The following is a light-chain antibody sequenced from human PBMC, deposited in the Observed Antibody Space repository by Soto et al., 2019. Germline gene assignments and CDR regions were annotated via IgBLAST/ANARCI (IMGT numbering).Light chain of an antibody. CDR1: QSVSSTY. V-gene: IGKV3-20*01. CDR3: RHYINSQWT. CDR2: AAS. Sequence: EIVLTQSPGTLSLSPGERDTLSCRPSQSVSSTYLDWYQQKPGQAPRLLIYAASSRATGIPDRFSGGASATDFTLTISRLEPEDFAVYYCRHYINSQWTFGQGTKVEIK. J-gene: IGKJ1*01.